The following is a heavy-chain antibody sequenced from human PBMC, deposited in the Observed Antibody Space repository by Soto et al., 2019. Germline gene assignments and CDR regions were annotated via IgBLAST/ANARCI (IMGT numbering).Heavy chain of an antibody. D-gene: IGHD2-15*01. V-gene: IGHV4-59*01. J-gene: IGHJ5*02. CDR2: IYDDGSA. CDR1: GGSISSSY. Sequence: SETLSLTCTVSGGSISSSYWSWIRQPPGKGLEWLAYIYDDGSANYNPSLKSRATISLDMSKNQCSLKLTSVTAADTAVYYCARDKYCSGGSCRKNWLDPWGQGTLVTVSA. CDR3: ARDKYCSGGSCRKNWLDP.